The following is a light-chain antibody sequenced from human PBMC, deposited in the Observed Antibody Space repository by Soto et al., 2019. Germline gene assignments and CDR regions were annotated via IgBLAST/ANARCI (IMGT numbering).Light chain of an antibody. J-gene: IGKJ4*01. CDR3: QQYNSYPLT. CDR1: QTVSNSY. V-gene: IGKV3-20*01. Sequence: ETVLTQSPGSLSLSLGDRATLSCRASQTVSNSYLAWYQQKPGQAPRLLIYGASTRATGIPARFSGSGSETEFTLTISSLQPDDFATYYCQQYNSYPLTFGGGTKVDIK. CDR2: GAS.